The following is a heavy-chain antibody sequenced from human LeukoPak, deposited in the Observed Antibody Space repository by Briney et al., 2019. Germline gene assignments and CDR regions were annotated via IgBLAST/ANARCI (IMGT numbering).Heavy chain of an antibody. Sequence: PSETLSLTCAVYGGSFSGYYWSWIRQPPGKGLEWIGEINHSGSTNYNPSLKSRVTISVDTSKNQFSLKLSSVTAADTAAYYCASASYDFWSGYLDYWGQGTLVTVSS. CDR2: INHSGST. V-gene: IGHV4-34*01. J-gene: IGHJ4*02. CDR3: ASASYDFWSGYLDY. CDR1: GGSFSGYY. D-gene: IGHD3-3*01.